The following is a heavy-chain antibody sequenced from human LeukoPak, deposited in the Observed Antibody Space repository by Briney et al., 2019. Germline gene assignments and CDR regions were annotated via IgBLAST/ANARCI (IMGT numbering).Heavy chain of an antibody. CDR1: GGSFSGYY. CDR3: ARGVRFPTPAFDY. CDR2: INHSGST. V-gene: IGHV4-34*01. J-gene: IGHJ4*02. D-gene: IGHD3-3*01. Sequence: SETLSLTCAVYGGSFSGYYWSWIRQPPGKGLEWIGEINHSGSTNYNPSLKSRVTISLDTSKNQFSLKLSSLTAADTAVYYCARGVRFPTPAFDYWGQGTLVTVSS.